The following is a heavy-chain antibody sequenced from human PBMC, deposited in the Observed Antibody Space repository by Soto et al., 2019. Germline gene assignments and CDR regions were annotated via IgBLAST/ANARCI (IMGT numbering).Heavy chain of an antibody. J-gene: IGHJ5*02. CDR2: ISHDGHA. CDR3: ARQVYGDYLGGNWFDP. V-gene: IGHV4-39*01. CDR1: DDSISDSRYY. Sequence: QLQLLESGPGLVRPSETLSLTCSVLDDSISDSRYYWGWIRQSPEKGLEWIGSISHDGHAYYNPPLKSRVTLFADTSRNQFSLKMKSVTVADTALYFCARQVYGDYLGGNWFDPWAREPRSPSP. D-gene: IGHD4-17*01.